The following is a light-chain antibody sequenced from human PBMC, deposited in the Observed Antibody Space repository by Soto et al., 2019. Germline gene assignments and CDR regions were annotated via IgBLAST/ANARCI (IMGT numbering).Light chain of an antibody. V-gene: IGLV2-8*01. Sequence: QSVLTQPPSASGSPGQSVTISSTGTSSDVGTYNYVSWHQQHPGKAPKLLIYEVSKRPSGVPDRFSGSKSGNTASLTVSGLQAEDEADYYCISYARSDTYVFGTGTMLTVL. CDR2: EVS. J-gene: IGLJ1*01. CDR3: ISYARSDTYV. CDR1: SSDVGTYNY.